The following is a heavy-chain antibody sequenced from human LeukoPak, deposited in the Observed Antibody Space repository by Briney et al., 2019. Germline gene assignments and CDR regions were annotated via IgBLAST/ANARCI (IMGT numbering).Heavy chain of an antibody. V-gene: IGHV3-7*01. J-gene: IGHJ4*02. CDR3: AKDYYGVSDY. CDR1: GFTFSSVW. Sequence: GGSLRLSYAVSGFTFSSVWMSCVRQAPGKGLEWVANIKQDGSEKYYADSVKGRFTISRDNAKNSLYLQMNSLRAEDTAVYYCAKDYYGVSDYWGQGTLVTVSS. D-gene: IGHD4-17*01. CDR2: IKQDGSEK.